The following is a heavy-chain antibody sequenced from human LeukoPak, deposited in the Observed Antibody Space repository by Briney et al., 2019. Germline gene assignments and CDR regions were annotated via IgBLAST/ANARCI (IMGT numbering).Heavy chain of an antibody. CDR1: GGTFSSYA. D-gene: IGHD5-24*01. J-gene: IGHJ4*02. CDR2: IIPIFGTA. Sequence: GASVKVSCKASGGTFSSYAISWVRQAPGQGLGWMGGIIPIFGTANYAQKFQGRVTITADESTSTAYMELSSLRSEDTAVYYCARDGGWLQLGGYFDYWGQGTLVTVSS. CDR3: ARDGGWLQLGGYFDY. V-gene: IGHV1-69*13.